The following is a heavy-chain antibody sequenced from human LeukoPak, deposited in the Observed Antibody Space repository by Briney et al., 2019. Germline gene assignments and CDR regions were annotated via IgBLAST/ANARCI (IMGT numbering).Heavy chain of an antibody. Sequence: ASVKVSCKASGLTFTSSAMQWVRQARGQRLEWIGWIVVGSGNTNYAQKFQERVTITRDMSTSTAYMELSSLRSEDTAVYYCAADPALGYCSGGSCYPRSDDAFDIWGQGTMVTVSS. CDR1: GLTFTSSA. CDR2: IVVGSGNT. D-gene: IGHD2-15*01. J-gene: IGHJ3*02. CDR3: AADPALGYCSGGSCYPRSDDAFDI. V-gene: IGHV1-58*02.